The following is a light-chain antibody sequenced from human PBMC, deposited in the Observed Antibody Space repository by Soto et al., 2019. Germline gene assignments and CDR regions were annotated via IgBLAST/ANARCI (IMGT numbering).Light chain of an antibody. Sequence: DIQMTQSPSTLSGSLGDRFTITCRASQSIRSWLAWYQQKPGKAPKLLIYKASSLESGVPSRFRGSGSGTEFTLTISSLQPDDFATYYCRQYNSFPYTFGQGT. V-gene: IGKV1-5*03. J-gene: IGKJ2*01. CDR3: RQYNSFPYT. CDR2: KAS. CDR1: QSIRSW.